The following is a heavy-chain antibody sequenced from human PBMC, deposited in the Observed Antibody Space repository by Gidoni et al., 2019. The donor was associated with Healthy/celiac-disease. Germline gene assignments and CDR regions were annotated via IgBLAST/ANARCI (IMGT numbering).Heavy chain of an antibody. CDR3: TRHLGGYDQKNYYYYGMDV. J-gene: IGHJ6*02. V-gene: IGHV3-73*01. D-gene: IGHD5-12*01. Sequence: SGFTFSGSAMHWVLQASGNGLEWVGRMRSKANSYATAYAASVKGRFTIFRDDSKNTAYMQMNSLKTEDTAVYYCTRHLGGYDQKNYYYYGMDVWGQGTTVTVSS. CDR1: GFTFSGSA. CDR2: MRSKANSYAT.